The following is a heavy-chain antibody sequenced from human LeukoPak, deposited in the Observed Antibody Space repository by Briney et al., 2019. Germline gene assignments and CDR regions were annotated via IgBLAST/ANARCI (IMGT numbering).Heavy chain of an antibody. J-gene: IGHJ4*02. Sequence: GSLRLSCAASGFTFSNYGMHWVRQAPGKGLEWVAFIRYDGSNKYYADSVKGRFTISRDNSKNTLYLQMNSLRTEDTAVYYCSSASQDYWGQGTLVTVSS. V-gene: IGHV3-30*02. CDR1: GFTFSNYG. CDR2: IRYDGSNK. CDR3: SSASQDY.